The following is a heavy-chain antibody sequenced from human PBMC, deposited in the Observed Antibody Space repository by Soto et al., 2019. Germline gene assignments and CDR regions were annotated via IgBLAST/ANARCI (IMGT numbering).Heavy chain of an antibody. CDR3: ARGSTIVRGAPSWFDP. J-gene: IGHJ5*02. CDR2: IIPIAAIA. V-gene: IGHV1-69*02. CDR1: GGTFSRYT. Sequence: QVQLVQSGAEVKKPGSSVKVSCKASGGTFSRYTINWVRQAPGQGLEWMGRIIPIAAIANYTQKCRGRVTLTVDKSPTPAYMELSSLRSDDTAVYYCARGSTIVRGAPSWFDPWGQGTLVTVSS. D-gene: IGHD3-10*01.